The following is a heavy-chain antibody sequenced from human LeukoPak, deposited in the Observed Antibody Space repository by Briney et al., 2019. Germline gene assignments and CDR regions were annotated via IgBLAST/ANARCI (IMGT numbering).Heavy chain of an antibody. CDR2: INPNSGGT. D-gene: IGHD3-3*01. V-gene: IGHV1-2*02. Sequence: ASVKVSCKASGYTFTGYYMHWVRQAPGQGLEWMGWINPNSGGTNYAQKFQGRVTMTRNTSISTAYMELSSLRSEDTAVYYCARGMGYYDFVRWGQGTLVTVSS. CDR1: GYTFTGYY. CDR3: ARGMGYYDFVR. J-gene: IGHJ4*02.